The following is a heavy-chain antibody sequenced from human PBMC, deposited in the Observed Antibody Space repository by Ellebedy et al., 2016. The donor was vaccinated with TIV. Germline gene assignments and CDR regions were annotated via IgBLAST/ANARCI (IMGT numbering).Heavy chain of an antibody. CDR1: GYTLTELS. Sequence: ASVKVSCKVSGYTLTELSMHWVRQAPGKGLEWMGGFDPEDGETIYAQKFQGRVTMTEDTSTDTAYMELSSLRSEDTAVYYCATLYCSSTSCHLYYFDYWGQGTLVTVSS. J-gene: IGHJ4*02. CDR3: ATLYCSSTSCHLYYFDY. CDR2: FDPEDGET. V-gene: IGHV1-24*01. D-gene: IGHD2-2*01.